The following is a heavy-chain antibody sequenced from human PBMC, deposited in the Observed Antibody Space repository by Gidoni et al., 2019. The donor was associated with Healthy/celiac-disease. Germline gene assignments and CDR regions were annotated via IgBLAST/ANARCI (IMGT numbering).Heavy chain of an antibody. V-gene: IGHV3-49*04. CDR1: GFTFGDYA. J-gene: IGHJ4*02. CDR2: IRSKAYGGTT. D-gene: IGHD3-22*01. Sequence: EVQLVESGGGLVQTGRSLRLSCTASGFTFGDYAMSWVRQAPGKGLEWVGFIRSKAYGGTTEYAASVKGRFTISRDDSKSIAYLQMNSLKTEDTAVYYCTRRGPYDSSGTRWGQGTLVTVSS. CDR3: TRRGPYDSSGTR.